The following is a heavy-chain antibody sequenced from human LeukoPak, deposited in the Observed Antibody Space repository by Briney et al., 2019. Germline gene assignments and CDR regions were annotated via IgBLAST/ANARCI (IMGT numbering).Heavy chain of an antibody. J-gene: IGHJ4*02. Sequence: GGSLRLSCAASGFTFSSYSMNWVRQAPGKGLEWVSSISSSSSYIYYADSVKGRFTISRDNAKNSLYLQMNSLRAEDTAVYYCARVPMVVVDTEVYYFDYWGQGTLVTVSS. CDR2: ISSSSSYI. CDR1: GFTFSSYS. D-gene: IGHD2-15*01. V-gene: IGHV3-21*01. CDR3: ARVPMVVVDTEVYYFDY.